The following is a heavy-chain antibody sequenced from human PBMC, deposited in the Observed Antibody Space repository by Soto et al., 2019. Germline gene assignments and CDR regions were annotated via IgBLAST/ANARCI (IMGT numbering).Heavy chain of an antibody. V-gene: IGHV3-23*01. D-gene: IGHD4-17*01. J-gene: IGHJ4*02. CDR1: GFTFSRYD. Sequence: EVQLLESGGGLVQPGGSLRLSCAASGFTFSRYDMSWVRQAPGKGLEWVSAISGSGGSTYYADSVKGRFTISRDNSKNTLYLQMNSLRAEDTAVYYCAKDQAYGDYHFDYWGQGTLVTVSS. CDR2: ISGSGGST. CDR3: AKDQAYGDYHFDY.